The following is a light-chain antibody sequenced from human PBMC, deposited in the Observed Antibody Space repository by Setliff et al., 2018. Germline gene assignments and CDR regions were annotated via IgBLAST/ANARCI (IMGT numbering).Light chain of an antibody. CDR1: SSDVGGYNY. J-gene: IGLJ1*01. V-gene: IGLV2-8*01. CDR2: EVS. Sequence: SVLTQPPSASGSPGQSVTISCTGTSSDVGGYNYVSWYQQHPGKAPKLMIYEVSKRPSGVPGRFSGSKSGNTASLTVSGLQAEDEADYYSSSYAGSYIYVFGSGTKGTVL. CDR3: SSYAGSYIYV.